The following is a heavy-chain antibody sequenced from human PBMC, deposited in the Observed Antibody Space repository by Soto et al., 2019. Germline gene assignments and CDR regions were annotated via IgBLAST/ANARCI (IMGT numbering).Heavy chain of an antibody. J-gene: IGHJ4*02. CDR2: INGDGSSL. V-gene: IGHV3-74*01. CDR3: ARGATGYGNFDD. D-gene: IGHD5-12*01. Sequence: EVQLVESGGGLVQPGGSLRLSCAASGFTFSSYWMHWVRQAPGKGLVWVSRINGDGSSLYYADSVKGRLTISRDSAKNTLDRQINGLRDEDTGVYYCARGATGYGNFDDLGQGTLVTVSS. CDR1: GFTFSSYW.